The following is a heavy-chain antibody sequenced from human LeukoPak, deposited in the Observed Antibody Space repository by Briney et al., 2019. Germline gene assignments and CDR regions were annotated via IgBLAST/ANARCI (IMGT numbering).Heavy chain of an antibody. J-gene: IGHJ4*02. V-gene: IGHV1-69*13. CDR2: IIPIFGTA. CDR1: GGTSSSYA. D-gene: IGHD6-19*01. Sequence: PVKVSCKASGGTSSSYAISWVRQAPGQGLEWMGGIIPIFGTANYAQKFQGRVTITADESTSTAYMELSSLRSEDTAVYYCASRADIASGWYKGGDQFDYWGQGTLVTVSS. CDR3: ASRADIASGWYKGGDQFDY.